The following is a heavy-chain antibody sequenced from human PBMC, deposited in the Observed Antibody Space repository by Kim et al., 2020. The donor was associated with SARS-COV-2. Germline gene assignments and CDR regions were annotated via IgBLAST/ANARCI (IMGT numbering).Heavy chain of an antibody. J-gene: IGHJ4*02. Sequence: HTPSLQSRVPISVDLSKDPFSLKLSSVTAADTAVYYCARGDGSGSYYNVWGQGTLVTVSS. CDR3: ARGDGSGSYYNV. D-gene: IGHD3-10*01. V-gene: IGHV4-34*01.